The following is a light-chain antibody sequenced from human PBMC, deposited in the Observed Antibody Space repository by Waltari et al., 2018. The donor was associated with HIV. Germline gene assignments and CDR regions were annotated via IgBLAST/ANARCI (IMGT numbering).Light chain of an antibody. CDR3: QQYDNWPPYT. J-gene: IGKJ2*01. CDR2: GES. V-gene: IGKV3-15*01. Sequence: IVMTQSPATLSLSPGERATLSCRASQSVNSNLAWYQQKPGQAPRLLIYGESARPTGIPARFSGSGSGTEFTLTISSLQSEDFAVYYCQQYDNWPPYTFGQGTKLEIK. CDR1: QSVNSN.